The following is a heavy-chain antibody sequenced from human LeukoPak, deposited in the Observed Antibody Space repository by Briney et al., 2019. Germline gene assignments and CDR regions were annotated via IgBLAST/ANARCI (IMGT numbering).Heavy chain of an antibody. CDR3: ARGRTSGGSSVGWFDP. CDR1: GFTFSSYG. D-gene: IGHD2-15*01. J-gene: IGHJ5*02. CDR2: ICYDGSNK. Sequence: GGSLRLSCAASGFTFSSYGMRWVRQAPGKGLEGGAVICYDGSNKYYADSVKGRFTISRDNSKNTLYLQMNSLRAEDTAVYYCARGRTSGGSSVGWFDPWGQGTLVTVSS. V-gene: IGHV3-33*01.